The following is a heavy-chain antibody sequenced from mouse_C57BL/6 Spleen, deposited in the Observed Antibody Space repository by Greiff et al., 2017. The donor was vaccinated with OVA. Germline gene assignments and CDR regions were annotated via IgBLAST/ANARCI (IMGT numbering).Heavy chain of an antibody. V-gene: IGHV5-17*01. CDR3: ARSWQYYFDY. D-gene: IGHD6-1*01. Sequence: EVKVEESGGGLVKPGGSLKLSCAASGFTFSDYGMHWVRQAPEKGLEWVAYISSGSSTIYYADTVKGRFTISRDNAKNTLFLQMTSLRSEDTAMYYCARSWQYYFDYWGQGTTLTVSS. CDR1: GFTFSDYG. CDR2: ISSGSSTI. J-gene: IGHJ2*01.